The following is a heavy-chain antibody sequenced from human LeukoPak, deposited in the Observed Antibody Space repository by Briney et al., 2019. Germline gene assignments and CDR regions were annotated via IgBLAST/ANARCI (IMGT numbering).Heavy chain of an antibody. CDR1: GFTFSSYE. CDR2: ISGSGGST. V-gene: IGHV3-23*01. Sequence: GGSLRLSCAASGFTFSSYEMNWVRQAPGKGLEWVSVISGSGGSTYYADSVKGRFTISRDNSKNTLYLQMNSLRAEDTAVYYCAKSIWSGYSSFDYWGQGTLVTVSS. J-gene: IGHJ4*02. CDR3: AKSIWSGYSSFDY. D-gene: IGHD3-3*01.